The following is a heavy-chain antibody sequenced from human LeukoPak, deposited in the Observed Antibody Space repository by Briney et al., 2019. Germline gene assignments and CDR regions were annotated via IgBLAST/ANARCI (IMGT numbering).Heavy chain of an antibody. CDR2: ISGSGGST. CDR3: AKVIEGYGYVPSDY. D-gene: IGHD5-18*01. Sequence: PGGSLRLSCAASGFTFSNYGMSWVRQAPGKGLEWVSAISGSGGSTYYADSVKGRFTISRDNSKNTLYVQMNRLRAEDTAVYYCAKVIEGYGYVPSDYWGQGTLVTVSS. V-gene: IGHV3-23*01. J-gene: IGHJ4*02. CDR1: GFTFSNYG.